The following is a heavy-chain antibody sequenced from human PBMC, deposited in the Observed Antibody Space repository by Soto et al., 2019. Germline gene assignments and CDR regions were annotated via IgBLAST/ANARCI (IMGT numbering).Heavy chain of an antibody. V-gene: IGHV3-30*18. CDR3: AKGGSYYNYYYYGMDV. Sequence: QVQLVESGGGVVQPGRSLRLSCAASGFTFSSYGMHWVRQAPGKGLEWVAVISYDGSNKYYADSVKGRFTISRDNSKNPLYLQMNSLRAEDTAVYYCAKGGSYYNYYYYGMDVWGQGTTVTVSS. D-gene: IGHD3-10*01. J-gene: IGHJ6*02. CDR1: GFTFSSYG. CDR2: ISYDGSNK.